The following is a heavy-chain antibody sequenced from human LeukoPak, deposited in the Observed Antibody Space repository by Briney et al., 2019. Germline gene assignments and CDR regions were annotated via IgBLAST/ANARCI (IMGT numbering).Heavy chain of an antibody. J-gene: IGHJ5*02. Sequence: SQTLSLTCAISGDSVSSNDASWNWIRQSPSRGLEWPGRTFYRSKWYYDYEASLKSRITINPDTSKNQFSLQLNSVTPEDTAMYYCAREVAMIRGVKNWFDRWGQGTLVTVSS. D-gene: IGHD3-10*01. CDR3: AREVAMIRGVKNWFDR. CDR2: TFYRSKWYY. V-gene: IGHV6-1*01. CDR1: GDSVSSNDAS.